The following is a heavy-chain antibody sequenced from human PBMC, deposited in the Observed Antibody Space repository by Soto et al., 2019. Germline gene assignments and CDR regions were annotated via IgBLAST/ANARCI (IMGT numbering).Heavy chain of an antibody. D-gene: IGHD3-22*01. CDR3: ATEPIYYNDGSGYYPLGH. V-gene: IGHV1-18*04. CDR2: ISTHNGDT. J-gene: IGHJ4*02. Sequence: GASEKVSCKASGHSFATYGFSWVRQAPGQGLECVGWISTHNGDTHYSQKFQGRVTLTTDTSTNTGYMELRSLTSDDTAVYFCATEPIYYNDGSGYYPLGHWGQGTLVTVSS. CDR1: GHSFATYG.